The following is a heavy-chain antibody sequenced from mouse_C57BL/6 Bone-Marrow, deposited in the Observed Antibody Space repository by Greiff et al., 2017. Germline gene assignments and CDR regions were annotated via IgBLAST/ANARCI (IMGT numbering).Heavy chain of an antibody. CDR2: IWSDGST. D-gene: IGHD1-1*01. Sequence: VMLVESGPGLVAPSQSLSITCTVSGFSLTSYGVHWVRQPPGTGLEWLVVIWSDGSTTYNSALKSRLSISKDTSKSQVFLKMNILQTDDTAMYYCARHHYGSNYAMDYWGQGTSVTVSS. V-gene: IGHV2-6-1*01. CDR1: GFSLTSYG. CDR3: ARHHYGSNYAMDY. J-gene: IGHJ4*01.